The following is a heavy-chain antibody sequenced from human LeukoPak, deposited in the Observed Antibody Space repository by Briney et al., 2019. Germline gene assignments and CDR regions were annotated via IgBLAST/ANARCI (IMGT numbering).Heavy chain of an antibody. D-gene: IGHD2-15*01. J-gene: IGHJ4*02. CDR1: GGSISSYY. Sequence: SETLSLTCTVSGGSISSYYWSWIRQPPGKGLEWIGYIYYSGSTNYNPSLKSRVTISVDTSKNQFPLKLSSVTAADTAVYYCARDSFGHLDYWGQGTLVTVSS. V-gene: IGHV4-59*01. CDR2: IYYSGST. CDR3: ARDSFGHLDY.